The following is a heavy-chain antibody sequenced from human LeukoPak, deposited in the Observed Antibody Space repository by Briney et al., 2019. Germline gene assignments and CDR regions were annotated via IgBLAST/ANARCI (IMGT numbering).Heavy chain of an antibody. J-gene: IGHJ4*02. CDR3: ASLALGSWFDY. CDR2: ISSSSSYI. V-gene: IGHV3-21*01. CDR1: GFTVSSYS. Sequence: GGSLRLSCAASGFTVSSYSMNWVRQAPGKRLEWVSSISSSSSYIYYADSVKGRFTISRDNAKNSLYLQMNSLRAEDTAVYYCASLALGSWFDYWGQGTLVTVSS. D-gene: IGHD6-13*01.